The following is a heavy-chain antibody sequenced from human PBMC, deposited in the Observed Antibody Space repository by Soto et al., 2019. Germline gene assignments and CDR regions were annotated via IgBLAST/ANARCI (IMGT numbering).Heavy chain of an antibody. V-gene: IGHV1-69*02. CDR3: ARCLVAKDLAGLGRPQYSFDR. J-gene: IGHJ5*02. D-gene: IGHD1-26*01. CDR2: IIPILGIA. CDR1: GGTFSSYT. Sequence: QVQLVQSGAEVKKPGSSVKVSCKASGGTFSSYTISWVRQAPGQGLEWMGRIIPILGIANYAQKFQGRVTITADKSTSXGXMXXISGRAYGTALYYCARCLVAKDLAGLGRPQYSFDRWGGGTLVTVSS.